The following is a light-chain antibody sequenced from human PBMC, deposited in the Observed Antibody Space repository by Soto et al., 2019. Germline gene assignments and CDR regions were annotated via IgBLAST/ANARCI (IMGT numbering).Light chain of an antibody. J-gene: IGLJ2*01. V-gene: IGLV1-47*01. CDR3: AAWDDGVSGPA. CDR2: RNN. CDR1: SSNIGSKY. Sequence: QSALAQPPPASGTPGQRVTISCSGSSSNIGSKYVYWYQQLPGTAPKLLMYRNNQRPSGVPDRFSGSKSGTSASLAISGLRSEDEADYYCAAWDDGVSGPAFGGGTKVTVL.